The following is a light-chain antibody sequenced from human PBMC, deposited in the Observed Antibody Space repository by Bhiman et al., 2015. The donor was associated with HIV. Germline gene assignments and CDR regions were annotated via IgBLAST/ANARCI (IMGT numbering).Light chain of an antibody. CDR2: DVS. CDR3: SSYTSSITYV. CDR1: SSDVGGFNY. Sequence: QSALTQPRSVSGSPGQSVTISCTGTSSDVGGFNYVSWYQQRPGKAPKLMIYDVSKRPSGVPDRFSGSKSGNTASLTISGLQAEDEADYYCSSYTSSITYVFGTGTNVTVL. J-gene: IGLJ1*01. V-gene: IGLV2-11*01.